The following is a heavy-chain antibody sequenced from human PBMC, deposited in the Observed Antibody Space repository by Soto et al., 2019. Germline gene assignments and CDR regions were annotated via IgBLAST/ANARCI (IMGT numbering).Heavy chain of an antibody. D-gene: IGHD2-15*01. CDR2: ISSSSSYI. CDR1: GFTFSSYS. J-gene: IGHJ4*02. Sequence: GGSLRLSCAASGFTFSSYSMNWVRQAPGKGLEWVSSISSSSSYIYYADSVKGRFTISRDNAKNSLYLQMNSLRAEDTAVYYCARRPLGYCSGGSCYPYYFDYWGQGTLVTVSS. V-gene: IGHV3-21*01. CDR3: ARRPLGYCSGGSCYPYYFDY.